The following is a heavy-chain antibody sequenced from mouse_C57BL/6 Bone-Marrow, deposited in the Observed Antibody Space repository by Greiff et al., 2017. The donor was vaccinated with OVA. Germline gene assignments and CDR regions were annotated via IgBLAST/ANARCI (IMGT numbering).Heavy chain of an antibody. V-gene: IGHV2-6-1*01. CDR3: ARHGDVEWYFDV. CDR2: IWSDGST. CDR1: GFSLTSYG. D-gene: IGHD3-3*01. Sequence: QVHVKQSGPGLVAPSQSLSITCTVSGFSLTSYGVHWVRQPPGKGLEWLVVIWSDGSTTYNSALKSRLSISKDNSKSQVFLKMNSLQTDDTAMYYCARHGDVEWYFDVWGTGTTVTVSS. J-gene: IGHJ1*03.